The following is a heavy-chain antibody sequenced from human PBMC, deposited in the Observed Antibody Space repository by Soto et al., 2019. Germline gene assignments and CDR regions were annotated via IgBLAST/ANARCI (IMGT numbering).Heavy chain of an antibody. Sequence: SETLSLTCTVSGGSISSYYWSWIRQPPGKGLEWIGYIYYSGSTNYNPSPKSRVTISVDTSKNQFSLKLSSVTAADTAVYYCARGTHYDSSGYSYYFDYWGQGTLVTVSS. CDR3: ARGTHYDSSGYSYYFDY. J-gene: IGHJ4*02. CDR2: IYYSGST. V-gene: IGHV4-59*01. D-gene: IGHD3-22*01. CDR1: GGSISSYY.